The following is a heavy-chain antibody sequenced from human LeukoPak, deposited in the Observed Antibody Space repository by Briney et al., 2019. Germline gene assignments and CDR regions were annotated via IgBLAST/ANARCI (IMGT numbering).Heavy chain of an antibody. CDR3: VRGDCSGVSCYLPEYFRH. CDR2: ISAYNGYK. J-gene: IGHJ1*01. D-gene: IGHD2-15*01. CDR1: GYTLTSFS. Sequence: ASVKVSCKASGYTLTSFSISWVRQATGHGLEWMGWISAYNGYKDYAQKLQGRVTMTTETSTNTAYMELRSLRSDDTAVYYCVRGDCSGVSCYLPEYFRHWGQGTLVTVSS. V-gene: IGHV1-18*01.